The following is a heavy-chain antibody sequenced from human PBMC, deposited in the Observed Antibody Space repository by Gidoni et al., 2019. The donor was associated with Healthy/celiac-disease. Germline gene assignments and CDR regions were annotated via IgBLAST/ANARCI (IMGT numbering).Heavy chain of an antibody. CDR1: GFTFSSYW. V-gene: IGHV3-7*03. CDR2: IKQDGSEK. CDR3: ARVVLVDSYAN. Sequence: EVQLVESGGGLVQPGGSLRLSCAASGFTFSSYWMSWVRQAPGKGLEWVANIKQDGSEKYYVDSVKGRFTISRDNAKNSLYLQMNSLRAEDTAVYYCARVVLVDSYANWGQRNPGHRLL. J-gene: IGHJ4*01. D-gene: IGHD5-18*01.